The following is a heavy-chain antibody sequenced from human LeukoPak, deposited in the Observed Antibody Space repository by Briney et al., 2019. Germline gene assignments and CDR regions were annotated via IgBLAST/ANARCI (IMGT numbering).Heavy chain of an antibody. Sequence: ASAKVSCKASGYTFTGYYMHWVRQAPGQGLEWMGWINPNSGGTNYAQKFQGRVTMTRDTSISTAYMELSRLRSDDTAVYYCARDHWSELITFDYWGQGTLVTVSS. CDR2: INPNSGGT. J-gene: IGHJ4*02. CDR1: GYTFTGYY. CDR3: ARDHWSELITFDY. D-gene: IGHD1-1*01. V-gene: IGHV1-2*02.